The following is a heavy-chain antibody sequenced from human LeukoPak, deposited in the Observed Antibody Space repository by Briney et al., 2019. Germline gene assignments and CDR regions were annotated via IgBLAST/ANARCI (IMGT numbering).Heavy chain of an antibody. V-gene: IGHV4-30-4*01. CDR3: ARSEWELRDFDY. CDR2: IYYSGST. CDR1: GGSISNGDYY. D-gene: IGHD1-26*01. J-gene: IGHJ4*02. Sequence: SETLSLTCTVSGGSISNGDYYWSWIRQPPGKGLEWIGYIYYSGSTYYNPSLKSRVTISVDTSKNQFSLKLSSVTAADTAVYYCARSEWELRDFDYWGQGTLVTVSS.